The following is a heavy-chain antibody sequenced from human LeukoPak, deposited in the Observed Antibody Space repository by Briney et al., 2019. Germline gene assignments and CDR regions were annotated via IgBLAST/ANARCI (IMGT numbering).Heavy chain of an antibody. Sequence: SETLSLTCTVSGGSISSSSYYWGWIRQPPGKGLEWIGSIYYSGSTYYNPSLKSRVTISVDTSKNQFSLKLSSVTAADTAVYYCARPRFASTSGYFQRWGQGTLVTVSS. J-gene: IGHJ1*01. CDR2: IYYSGST. V-gene: IGHV4-39*01. D-gene: IGHD1-1*01. CDR3: ARPRFASTSGYFQR. CDR1: GGSISSSSYY.